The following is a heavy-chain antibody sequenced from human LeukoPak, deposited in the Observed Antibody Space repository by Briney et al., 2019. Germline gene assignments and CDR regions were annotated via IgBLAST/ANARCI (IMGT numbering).Heavy chain of an antibody. CDR3: ARGIYYYDSSGYPLEY. V-gene: IGHV3-30*04. CDR1: GFTFSSYA. Sequence: GGSLRLSCAASGFTFSSYAMHWVRQAPGKGLEWVAVISYDGSNKYYADSVKGRFTISRDNSENTLYLQMNSLRAEDTAVYYCARGIYYYDSSGYPLEYWGQGTLVTVSS. J-gene: IGHJ4*02. CDR2: ISYDGSNK. D-gene: IGHD3-22*01.